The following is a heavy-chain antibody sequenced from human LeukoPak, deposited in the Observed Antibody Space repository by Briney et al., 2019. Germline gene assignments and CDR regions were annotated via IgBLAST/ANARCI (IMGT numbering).Heavy chain of an antibody. Sequence: GGSLRLSCAASGFTFSNYGMHWVRQAPGKGLEWVAVISYDGSNKYYADSVKGRFTISRDNSKNTLCLQMNSLRPEDTAVYYCARGTFGVVISPAYYYYGMDVWGQGTTVTVSS. CDR2: ISYDGSNK. V-gene: IGHV3-30*03. J-gene: IGHJ6*02. D-gene: IGHD3-3*01. CDR1: GFTFSNYG. CDR3: ARGTFGVVISPAYYYYGMDV.